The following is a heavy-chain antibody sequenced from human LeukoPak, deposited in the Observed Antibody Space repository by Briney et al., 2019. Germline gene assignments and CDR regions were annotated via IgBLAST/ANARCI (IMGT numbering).Heavy chain of an antibody. CDR2: ISAYNGNT. V-gene: IGHV1-18*01. D-gene: IGHD5-24*01. Sequence: APVKVSCKASGYTFTSYGISWVRQAPGQGLEWMGWISAYNGNTNYAQKFQGRVTMTTDTSTSTAYMELRSLRSDDTAVYYCARGLQENLAWLKAFSAFDFWGQGTMVTVSS. J-gene: IGHJ3*01. CDR1: GYTFTSYG. CDR3: ARGLQENLAWLKAFSAFDF.